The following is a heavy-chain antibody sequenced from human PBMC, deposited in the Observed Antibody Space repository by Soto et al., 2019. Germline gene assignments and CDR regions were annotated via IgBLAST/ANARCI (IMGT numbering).Heavy chain of an antibody. CDR2: ISGSGGST. V-gene: IGHV3-23*01. CDR1: GFTFSSYA. J-gene: IGHJ6*01. CDR3: AKPLELRDGETYWCYGKGG. Sequence: PVGSLRLSCAASGFTFSSYAMSWVRQAPGKGLEWVSAISGSGGSTYYADSVKARFTISRDNSKNTLYLQMNSLRAEDTAVYYCAKPLELRDGETYWCYGKGGWRKGT. D-gene: IGHD2-8*02.